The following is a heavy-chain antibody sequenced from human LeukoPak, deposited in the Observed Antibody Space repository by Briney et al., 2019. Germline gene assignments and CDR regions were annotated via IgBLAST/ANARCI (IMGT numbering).Heavy chain of an antibody. CDR1: EFTFSHYE. CDR2: ISTVSTTT. J-gene: IGHJ4*02. CDR3: ASGYYPSYGY. V-gene: IGHV3-48*03. Sequence: PGGSMRLSCVASEFTFSHYEMNWVRQAPGKGLEWISYISTVSTTTLYADSVKGRFTISRDNAKNSLYLQMNSLRAEDTAVYYCASGYYPSYGYWGRGAQVTVSS. D-gene: IGHD3-22*01.